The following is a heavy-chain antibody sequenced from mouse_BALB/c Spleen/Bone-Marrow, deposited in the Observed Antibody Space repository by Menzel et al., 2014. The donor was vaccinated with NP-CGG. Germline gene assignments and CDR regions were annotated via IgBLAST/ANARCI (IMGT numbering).Heavy chain of an antibody. CDR3: ARRGNWGYAMGY. V-gene: IGHV1-66*01. Sequence: QVQLKESGPELVKPGASVKISCEASGYSFTSYYIHWVKQRPGQGLEWIGWIFPGSGNIKYNEKFKGEATLTADTSSSTAYMRLSSLTSEDSAVYFCARRGNWGYAMGYWGQGTSVTVSS. D-gene: IGHD2-1*01. CDR1: GYSFTSYY. J-gene: IGHJ4*01. CDR2: IFPGSGNI.